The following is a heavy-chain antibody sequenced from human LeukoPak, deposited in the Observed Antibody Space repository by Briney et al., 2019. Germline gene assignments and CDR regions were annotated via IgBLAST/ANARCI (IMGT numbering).Heavy chain of an antibody. CDR2: IKQDGSEK. V-gene: IGHV3-7*01. D-gene: IGHD4-17*01. CDR1: GFTFSSYW. CDR3: ARDPLRGDYVECYFDY. Sequence: PGGSLRLSCAASGFTFSSYWMSWVRQAPGKGLEWVANIKQDGSEKYYVDSVKGRFTISRDNAKNSLYLQMNSLRAEDTAVYYCARDPLRGDYVECYFDYWGQGTLVTVSS. J-gene: IGHJ4*02.